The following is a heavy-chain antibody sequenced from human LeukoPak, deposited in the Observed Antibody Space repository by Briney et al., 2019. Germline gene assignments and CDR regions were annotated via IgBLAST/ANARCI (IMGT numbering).Heavy chain of an antibody. V-gene: IGHV3-73*01. J-gene: IGHJ3*02. Sequence: GGSLRLSCAASGFTFSDSPIHWVRQASGKGLERVGRIRGKADGSATAYSTSVKGRFIISRDDSMNTAYLQMDGLKAEDTAVYYCTRRYYNSDGFYLTDAFDIWGQGRMVTVSS. D-gene: IGHD3-10*01. CDR3: TRRYYNSDGFYLTDAFDI. CDR2: IRGKADGSAT. CDR1: GFTFSDSP.